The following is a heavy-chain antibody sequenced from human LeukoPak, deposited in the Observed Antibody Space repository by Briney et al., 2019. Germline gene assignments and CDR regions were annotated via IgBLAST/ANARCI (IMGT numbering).Heavy chain of an antibody. CDR3: ARDKYTGYETFHH. CDR1: GYTFTGYY. V-gene: IGHV1-2*02. J-gene: IGHJ4*02. Sequence: ASVKVSCKASGYTFTGYYIHWVRQAPGQGLEWMGWINPNNGGTNYAQKFQGRVTMTRDTSISTAYMELNRLTSDDTAVYYCARDKYTGYETFHHWGQETPVTVSS. CDR2: INPNNGGT. D-gene: IGHD5-12*01.